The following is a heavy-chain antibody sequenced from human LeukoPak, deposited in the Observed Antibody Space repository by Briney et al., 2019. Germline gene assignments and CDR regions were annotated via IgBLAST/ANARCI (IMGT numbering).Heavy chain of an antibody. V-gene: IGHV1-18*01. CDR3: ARDVISVTRNYYYYGMDV. J-gene: IGHJ6*02. Sequence: ASVKVSCKASGYTCTSSGISWVRQAPGQGLEWMGWISAYNGNTNYAQRLQGRVTLTTDTSTNTAYMELRSLRSDDTAVYYCARDVISVTRNYYYYGMDVWGQGTTVTVSS. D-gene: IGHD4-17*01. CDR1: GYTCTSSG. CDR2: ISAYNGNT.